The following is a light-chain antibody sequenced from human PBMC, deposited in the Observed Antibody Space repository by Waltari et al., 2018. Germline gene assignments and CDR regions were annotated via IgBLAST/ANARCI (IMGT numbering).Light chain of an antibody. V-gene: IGLV4-69*01. Sequence: QQEKGPPYLMKVNSDGSHRKGDKIPDRFSGSSSAADHYLTISSHQSEDEADYYCQTGGHGTLVFGGGTKLTVL. CDR3: QTGGHGTLV. CDR2: VNSDGSH. J-gene: IGLJ3*02.